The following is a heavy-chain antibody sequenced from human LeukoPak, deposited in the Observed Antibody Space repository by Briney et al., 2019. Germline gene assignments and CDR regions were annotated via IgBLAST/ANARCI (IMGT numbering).Heavy chain of an antibody. D-gene: IGHD3-3*01. J-gene: IGHJ4*02. Sequence: GGSLRLSCGASGFTFSNYGMHWVRQAPGKGLEWVAVVSFGDGSTRNYADSVKGRFTISRDNSQNTLYLQMNNLRAEDTAVYYRAKSPYYDFWPFDYWGQGTLVTVSS. V-gene: IGHV3-33*06. CDR1: GFTFSNYG. CDR2: VSFGDGSTR. CDR3: AKSPYYDFWPFDY.